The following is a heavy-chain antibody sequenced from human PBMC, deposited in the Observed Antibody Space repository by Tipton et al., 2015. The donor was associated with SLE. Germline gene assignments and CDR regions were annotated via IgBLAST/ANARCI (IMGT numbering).Heavy chain of an antibody. CDR2: IYFTGST. CDR3: ARDLGSGGAFDI. CDR1: GGSISSHY. J-gene: IGHJ3*02. Sequence: TLSLTCTVSGGSISSHYWSWIRQPPGKGLEWIGYIYFTGSTNYNPSLKSRVTISVDMSKNQFSLKLTSVTAADTAVYYCARDLGSGGAFDIWGQGTMVTVSS. V-gene: IGHV4-59*11. D-gene: IGHD1-26*01.